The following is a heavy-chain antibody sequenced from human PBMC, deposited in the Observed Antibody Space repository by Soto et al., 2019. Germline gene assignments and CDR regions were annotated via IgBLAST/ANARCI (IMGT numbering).Heavy chain of an antibody. CDR2: ISAYNGNT. V-gene: IGHV1-18*01. J-gene: IGHJ3*02. CDR1: GYTFTSYG. Sequence: GASVKVSCKASGYTFTSYGISWVRQAPGQGLEWMGWISAYNGNTNYAQKLQGRVTMTTDTSTSTAYMELRSLRSDDTAVYYCAKRGYSGYGFDVFDIWGQGSMVTVSS. D-gene: IGHD5-12*01. CDR3: AKRGYSGYGFDVFDI.